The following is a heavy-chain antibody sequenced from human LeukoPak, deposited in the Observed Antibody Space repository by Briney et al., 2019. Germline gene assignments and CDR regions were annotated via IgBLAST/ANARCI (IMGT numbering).Heavy chain of an antibody. D-gene: IGHD5-24*01. J-gene: IGHJ4*02. CDR3: ARGGGDGSFLDY. CDR2: IHYSGST. Sequence: SQTLSLTCTVSGGSISSGGYYWSWIRQHPGKGLEWIGYIHYSGSTYYNPSLKSRVTISVDTSKNQFSLKLSSVTAADTAVYYCARGGGDGSFLDYWGQGTLVTVSS. CDR1: GGSISSGGYY. V-gene: IGHV4-31*03.